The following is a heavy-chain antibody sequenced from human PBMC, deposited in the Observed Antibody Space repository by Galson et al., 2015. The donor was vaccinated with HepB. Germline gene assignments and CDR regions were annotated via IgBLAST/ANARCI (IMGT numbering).Heavy chain of an antibody. CDR2: IYYSGST. CDR3: ARDVTGEWYFDL. Sequence: ETLSLTCTVSGGPISSYYWSWIRQPPGKGLEWIGYIYYSGSTNYNPSLKSRVTISVDRSKNQFSLKLSSVTAADTAVYYCARDVTGEWYFDLWGRGTLVTVSS. D-gene: IGHD7-27*01. J-gene: IGHJ2*01. V-gene: IGHV4-59*01. CDR1: GGPISSYY.